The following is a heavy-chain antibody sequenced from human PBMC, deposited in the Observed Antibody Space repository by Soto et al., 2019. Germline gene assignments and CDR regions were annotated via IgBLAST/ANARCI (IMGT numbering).Heavy chain of an antibody. Sequence: GGSLRLSCAVSGFTFSSYAMSWVRQAPGKGLEWVSAISGSGGSTYYADSVKGRFTISRDNSKNTLYLQMNSLRAEDTAVYYCAKDLRHDYVWGWDYYYGMDVWGQGTTVTVSS. CDR3: AKDLRHDYVWGWDYYYGMDV. J-gene: IGHJ6*02. D-gene: IGHD3-16*01. CDR2: ISGSGGST. CDR1: GFTFSSYA. V-gene: IGHV3-23*01.